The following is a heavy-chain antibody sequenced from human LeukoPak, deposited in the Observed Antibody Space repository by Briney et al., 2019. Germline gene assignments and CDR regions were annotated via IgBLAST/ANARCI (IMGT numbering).Heavy chain of an antibody. D-gene: IGHD3-9*01. CDR1: GYTFTVYY. J-gene: IGHJ4*02. Sequence: GASVKVSCKASGYTFTVYYMHWVRQAPGQGLEWMGWINPNNGDTNYVQKFQGRVTITRDTSISTAYMELTRLRSDDTAVYYCAREGGYDILTGYQDYWGQGTLVTVSS. CDR3: AREGGYDILTGYQDY. V-gene: IGHV1-2*02. CDR2: INPNNGDT.